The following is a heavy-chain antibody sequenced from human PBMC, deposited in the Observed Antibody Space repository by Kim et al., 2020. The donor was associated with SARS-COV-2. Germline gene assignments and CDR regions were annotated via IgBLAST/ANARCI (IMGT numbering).Heavy chain of an antibody. V-gene: IGHV1-2*04. CDR3: ARVHGDYVDAFDI. D-gene: IGHD4-17*01. Sequence: NYAQKFQGWVTMTRDTSISTAYMELSRLRSDDTAVYYCARVHGDYVDAFDIWGQGTMVTVSS. J-gene: IGHJ3*02.